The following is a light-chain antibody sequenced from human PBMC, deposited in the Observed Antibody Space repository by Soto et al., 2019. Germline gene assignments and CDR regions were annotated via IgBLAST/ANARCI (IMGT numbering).Light chain of an antibody. J-gene: IGKJ1*01. CDR1: QSVLYSSNNKNY. CDR2: WAS. CDR3: QQYYGPWT. V-gene: IGKV4-1*01. Sequence: DIVMTQSPDSLAVSLGERATINCKSSQSVLYSSNNKNYLAWYQQKPGQPPKLLIYWASTRESGVPDRFSGSGSGTDFTLTISRLQAEDVAVYYCQQYYGPWTFGQGTKVEIK.